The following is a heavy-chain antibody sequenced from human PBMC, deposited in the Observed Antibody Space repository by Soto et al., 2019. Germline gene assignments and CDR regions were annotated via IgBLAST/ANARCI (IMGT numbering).Heavy chain of an antibody. CDR2: IYNSVST. J-gene: IGHJ4*02. V-gene: IGHV4-59*08. D-gene: IGHD6-19*01. CDR1: DGSIISYY. CDR3: ARHESSGLYYFDY. Sequence: SETLSLTWTVADGSIISYYCSWIRQPPGKGLEWIGYIYNSVSTNYNPSLKSRVPISVDMSKNQFSLKLNSVTAADSAVYYCARHESSGLYYFDYWGKGTLVTVSS.